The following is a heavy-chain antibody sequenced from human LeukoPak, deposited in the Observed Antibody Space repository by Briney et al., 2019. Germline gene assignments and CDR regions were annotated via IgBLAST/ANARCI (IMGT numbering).Heavy chain of an antibody. Sequence: GGSLRLSCAASGFTFDDYGMSWVRQAPGKGLEWVTGITWNGASTGFADSVKGRFTISRDNAKNSLYLGMSSLRAEDTALYYCAREYGDYSSYFDLWGRGTLVAVSS. J-gene: IGHJ2*01. V-gene: IGHV3-20*04. D-gene: IGHD4-17*01. CDR3: AREYGDYSSYFDL. CDR1: GFTFDDYG. CDR2: ITWNGAST.